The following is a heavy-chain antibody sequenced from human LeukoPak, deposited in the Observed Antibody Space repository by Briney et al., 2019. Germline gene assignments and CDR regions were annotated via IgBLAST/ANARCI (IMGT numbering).Heavy chain of an antibody. Sequence: GGSLRLSCAASGFTFSSYDMHWVHQATGKGLEWVSAIGTAGDTYYPGSVKGRFTISRENAKNSLYLQMNSLRAGDTAVYYCARSKPPRKQTVTQAAFDYWGQGTLVTVSS. CDR3: ARSKPPRKQTVTQAAFDY. V-gene: IGHV3-13*01. CDR1: GFTFSSYD. D-gene: IGHD4-17*01. J-gene: IGHJ4*02. CDR2: IGTAGDT.